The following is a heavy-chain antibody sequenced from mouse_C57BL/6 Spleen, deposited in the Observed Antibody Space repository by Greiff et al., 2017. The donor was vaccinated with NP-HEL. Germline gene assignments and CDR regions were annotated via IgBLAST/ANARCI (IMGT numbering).Heavy chain of an antibody. V-gene: IGHV3-6*01. CDR2: ISYDGSN. Sequence: ESGPGLVKPSQSLSLTCSVTGYSITSGYYWNWIRQFPGNKLEWMGYISYDGSNNYNPSLKNRISITRDTSKNQFFLKLNSVTTEDTAKYYCARWGLRRGYAMDYWGQGTSVTVSS. CDR1: GYSITSGYY. J-gene: IGHJ4*01. CDR3: ARWGLRRGYAMDY. D-gene: IGHD2-4*01.